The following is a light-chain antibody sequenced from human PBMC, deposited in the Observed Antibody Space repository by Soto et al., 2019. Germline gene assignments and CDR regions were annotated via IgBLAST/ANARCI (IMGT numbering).Light chain of an antibody. J-gene: IGKJ5*01. CDR3: QQYGSSII. CDR2: DAS. V-gene: IGKV3-20*01. CDR1: QSVSSNY. Sequence: ESVLAQSPGTLSLSPGERATLSCRASQSVSSNYIAWYQQKPGQAPRLFIYDASNRATGIPDRFSGSGSGTDFTLTISRLEPEDFAVYYCQQYGSSIIFGQGTRLEIK.